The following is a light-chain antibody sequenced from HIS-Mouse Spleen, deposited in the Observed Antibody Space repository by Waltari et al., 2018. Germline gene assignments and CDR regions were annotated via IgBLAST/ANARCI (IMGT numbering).Light chain of an antibody. CDR3: QQYYSTPLT. V-gene: IGKV4-1*01. CDR1: PSVLYSSNNKNH. Sequence: DIVMTQSPDSLAVSPGERPTITRTSSPSVLYSSNNKNHLAWYQQKPGQPPKLLIYWASTRESGVPDRFSGSGSGTDFTLTISSLQAEDVAVYYCQQYYSTPLTFGGGTKVEIK. J-gene: IGKJ4*01. CDR2: WAS.